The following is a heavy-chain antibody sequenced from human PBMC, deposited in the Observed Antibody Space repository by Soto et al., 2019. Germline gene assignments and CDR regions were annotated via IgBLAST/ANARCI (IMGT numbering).Heavy chain of an antibody. V-gene: IGHV4-34*01. CDR1: GGSFSDYY. CDR3: ARTGHLFDY. J-gene: IGHJ4*02. Sequence: SETLSLTCAVHGGSFSDYYWSWIRQPPGKGLEWIGEINYSGRTNYNPSLKSRVTISVDTSRNQLPLTLSSMTAADTEVYYCARTGHLFDYWGKGISVT. CDR2: INYSGRT.